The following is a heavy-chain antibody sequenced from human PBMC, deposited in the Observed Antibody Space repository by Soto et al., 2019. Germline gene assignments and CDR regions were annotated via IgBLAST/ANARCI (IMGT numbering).Heavy chain of an antibody. J-gene: IGHJ4*02. Sequence: VQLLESGGGLVQPGGSLRLSCAASGFTFSNYAMSWVRQAPGKGLEWVSAVSGSGGNTYYADSVQRRFTISIDNSKNMLNLQMNSLRAEDTAVYYCAKLNLFVSAAAGRGPFDYWGQGTLVTVSS. CDR1: GFTFSNYA. CDR3: AKLNLFVSAAAGRGPFDY. CDR2: VSGSGGNT. V-gene: IGHV3-23*01. D-gene: IGHD6-13*01.